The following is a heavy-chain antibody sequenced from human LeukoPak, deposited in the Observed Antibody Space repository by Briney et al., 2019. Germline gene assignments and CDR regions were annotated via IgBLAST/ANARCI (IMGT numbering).Heavy chain of an antibody. CDR2: IRSKANSYAT. V-gene: IGHV3-73*01. J-gene: IGHJ4*02. D-gene: IGHD2-2*01. Sequence: GESLKISCAASGLTFSGSAMHWVRQASGKGLEWVGRIRSKANSYATAYAASVKGRFTISRDDSKNTAYLQMNSLKTEDTAVYYCTSRIVVVPAATDYWGQGTLVTVSS. CDR3: TSRIVVVPAATDY. CDR1: GLTFSGSA.